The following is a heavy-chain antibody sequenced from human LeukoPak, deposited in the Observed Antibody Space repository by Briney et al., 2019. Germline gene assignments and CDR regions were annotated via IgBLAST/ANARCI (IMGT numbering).Heavy chain of an antibody. Sequence: ASVKVSCKASGYTFTGYYMHWVRQAPGQGLEWMGRINPNSGGTNYAQKFQGRVTMTRDTPISTAYMELSRLRSDDTAVYYCAFIAAAGTGGDFDYWGQGTLVTVSS. CDR2: INPNSGGT. J-gene: IGHJ4*02. CDR3: AFIAAAGTGGDFDY. CDR1: GYTFTGYY. V-gene: IGHV1-2*06. D-gene: IGHD6-13*01.